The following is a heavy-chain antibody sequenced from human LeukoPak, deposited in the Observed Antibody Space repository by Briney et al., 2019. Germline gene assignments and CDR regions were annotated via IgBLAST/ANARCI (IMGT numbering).Heavy chain of an antibody. CDR1: GGTFSSYE. Sequence: SVKVSCKASGGTFSSYEISWVRQAPGQGLEWMGGIIPMFGTAKYAQKFQGRVTITADKSTSTAYMELSSLRSEDTAVYYCARVSYDSSPRFDYWGQGTLVTVSS. V-gene: IGHV1-69*06. D-gene: IGHD3-22*01. J-gene: IGHJ4*02. CDR2: IIPMFGTA. CDR3: ARVSYDSSPRFDY.